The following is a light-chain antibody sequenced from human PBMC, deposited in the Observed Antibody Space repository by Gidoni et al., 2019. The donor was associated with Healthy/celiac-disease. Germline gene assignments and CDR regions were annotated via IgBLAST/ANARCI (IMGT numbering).Light chain of an antibody. CDR1: QSISSY. CDR2: AAS. J-gene: IGKJ4*01. V-gene: IGKV1-39*01. Sequence: DIQMTQSPSSLSASVGDRVTITCRASQSISSYLNWYQQKPGKAPKLLIYAASSLQSGVPSRFSGSGSGTDFTLTISSLQPEDFATYYCQQSYSTPLFGGXTKVEI. CDR3: QQSYSTPL.